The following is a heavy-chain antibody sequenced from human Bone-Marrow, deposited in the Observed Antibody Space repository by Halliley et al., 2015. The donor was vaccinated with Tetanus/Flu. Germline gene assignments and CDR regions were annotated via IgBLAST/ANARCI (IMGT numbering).Heavy chain of an antibody. Sequence: SLRLSCAASGLTFSDRYMDWVRQAPGKGLEWVGRSKNKVNSYTTQYAASVEGRFTISRDDSKNSLYLQMNSLKTEDTAVYYCVSSGLHDGSLPWGWGQGTLVTVSS. CDR3: VSSGLHDGSLPWG. CDR1: GLTFSDRY. J-gene: IGHJ4*02. V-gene: IGHV3-72*01. CDR2: SKNKVNSYTT. D-gene: IGHD3-22*01.